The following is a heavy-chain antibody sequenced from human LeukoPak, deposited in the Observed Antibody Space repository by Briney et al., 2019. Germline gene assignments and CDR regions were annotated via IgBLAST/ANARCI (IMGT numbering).Heavy chain of an antibody. CDR3: AKDRRGGDYGDDY. CDR1: GFTVSSNY. CDR2: IYSGGST. D-gene: IGHD4-17*01. J-gene: IGHJ4*02. V-gene: IGHV3-53*01. Sequence: GGSLRLSCAVSGFTVSSNYMSWVRQAPGKGLEWVSIIYSGGSTYYAGSVKGRFTISRDNSKNTLCLQMSSLRAEDTALYYCAKDRRGGDYGDDYWGQGTLVTVSS.